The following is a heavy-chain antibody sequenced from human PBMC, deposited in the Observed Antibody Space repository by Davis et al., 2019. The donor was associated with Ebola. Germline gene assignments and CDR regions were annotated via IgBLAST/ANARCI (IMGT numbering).Heavy chain of an antibody. Sequence: PGGSLRLSCAASGFSFSTSGMHWVRQAPGKGLEWVSGLSASGSATYYADSVKGRFIISRDKSSNTLYLQMNSPRADDTAVYYCAIFRAKSGSFDLWGRGTLVTVSS. V-gene: IGHV3-23*01. CDR1: GFSFSTSG. J-gene: IGHJ2*01. CDR3: AIFRAKSGSFDL. CDR2: LSASGSAT. D-gene: IGHD3-22*01.